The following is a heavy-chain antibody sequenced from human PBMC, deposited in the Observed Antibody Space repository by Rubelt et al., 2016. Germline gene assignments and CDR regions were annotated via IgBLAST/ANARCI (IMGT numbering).Heavy chain of an antibody. CDR2: VSGNGDST. J-gene: IGHJ6*03. CDR3: AKGTTGTTDDYCYYYDLDV. CDR1: GFTFSSYA. Sequence: VQLLESGGGLVQPGGSLRLSCAASGFTFSSYAMSWVRQAPGKGLEWVSAVSGNGDSTFYADSVKGRFTISRDNSKNTLFLQMNSLRAEDTAVYYCAKGTTGTTDDYCYYYDLDVWGKGTTVTVPS. V-gene: IGHV3-23*01. D-gene: IGHD1-1*01.